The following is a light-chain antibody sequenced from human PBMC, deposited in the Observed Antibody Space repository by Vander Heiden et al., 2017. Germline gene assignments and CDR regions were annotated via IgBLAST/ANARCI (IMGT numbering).Light chain of an antibody. CDR3: QQYGGSPYT. CDR2: GAS. J-gene: IGKJ2*01. Sequence: EIVLTQSPGTLSLSPGERATLSCRASQSVSSSYLAWYQQKPGQAPRLLIYGASTRATGIPDRFSGSGPGTDFTLTISRLEPEDFAVYFCQQYGGSPYTFGQGTKLEIK. CDR1: QSVSSSY. V-gene: IGKV3-20*01.